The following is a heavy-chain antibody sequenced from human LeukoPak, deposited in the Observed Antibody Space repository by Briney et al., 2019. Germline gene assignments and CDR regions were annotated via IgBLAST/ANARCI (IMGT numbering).Heavy chain of an antibody. Sequence: ASVKVSCKASGYTFTSYYMHWVRQAPGQGLEWMGIINPSGGSTSYAQKFQGRVTMTRDTSTSTVYMELSSLRSEDTAVCYCASYSSGEPHWDYWGQGTLVTVSS. CDR2: INPSGGST. D-gene: IGHD6-19*01. V-gene: IGHV1-46*01. J-gene: IGHJ4*02. CDR3: ASYSSGEPHWDY. CDR1: GYTFTSYY.